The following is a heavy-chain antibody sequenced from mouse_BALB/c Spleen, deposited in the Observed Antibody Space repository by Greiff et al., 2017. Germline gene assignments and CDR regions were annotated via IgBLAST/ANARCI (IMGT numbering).Heavy chain of an antibody. J-gene: IGHJ3*01. CDR3: ARGYDGSWFAY. CDR2: ISSGSSTI. V-gene: IGHV5-17*02. D-gene: IGHD2-3*01. CDR1: GFTFSSFG. Sequence: DVMLVESGGGLVQPGGSRKLSCAASGFTFSSFGMHWVRQAPEKGLEWVAYISSGSSTIYYADTVKGRFTISRDNPKNTLFLQMTSLRSEDTAMYYCARGYDGSWFAYWGQGTLVTVSA.